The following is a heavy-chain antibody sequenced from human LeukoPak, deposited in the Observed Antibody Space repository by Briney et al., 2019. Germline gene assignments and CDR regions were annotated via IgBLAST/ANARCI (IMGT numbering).Heavy chain of an antibody. J-gene: IGHJ4*02. V-gene: IGHV4-34*01. D-gene: IGHD5-24*01. Sequence: PSETLSLTCAVYGGSFSGYYWSWIRQPPGKGLEWIGEINHSGSTYYNPSLKSRVAISVDRSKNQFSLKLSSVTAADTAVYYCARLDGYNYILDYWGQGTLVTVSS. CDR1: GGSFSGYY. CDR2: INHSGST. CDR3: ARLDGYNYILDY.